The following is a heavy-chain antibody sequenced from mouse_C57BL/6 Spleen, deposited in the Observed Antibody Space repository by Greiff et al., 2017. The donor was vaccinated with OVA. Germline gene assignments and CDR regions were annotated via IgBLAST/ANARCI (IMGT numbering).Heavy chain of an antibody. D-gene: IGHD1-1*01. CDR1: GFTFSDYY. Sequence: EVQVVESGGGLVQPGGSLKLSCAASGFTFSDYYMYWVRQTPEKRLEWVAYISNGGGSTYYPDTVKGRFTISRDNAKNTLYLQMSRLKSEDTAMYYCANNYYGSDYYAMDYWGQGTSVTVSS. CDR2: ISNGGGST. CDR3: ANNYYGSDYYAMDY. V-gene: IGHV5-12*01. J-gene: IGHJ4*01.